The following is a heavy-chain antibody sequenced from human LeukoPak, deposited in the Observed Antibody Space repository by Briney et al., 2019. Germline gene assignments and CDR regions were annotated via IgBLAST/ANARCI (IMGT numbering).Heavy chain of an antibody. CDR1: GFTFSNFA. CDR2: ISYDGSNK. CDR3: AREGIQLWLDLSY. D-gene: IGHD5-18*01. V-gene: IGHV3-30*03. J-gene: IGHJ4*02. Sequence: PGGSLRLSCAASGFTFSNFAMSWVRQAPGKGLEWVAVISYDGSNKYYADSVKGRFTISRDNSKNTLYLQMNSLRTEDTAVYYCAREGIQLWLDLSYWGQGTLVTVSS.